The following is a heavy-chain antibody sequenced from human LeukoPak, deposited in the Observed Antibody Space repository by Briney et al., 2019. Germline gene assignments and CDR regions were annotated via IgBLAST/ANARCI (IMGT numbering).Heavy chain of an antibody. CDR3: AKSVDSRGYWFERGADF. D-gene: IGHD3-22*01. CDR2: VSGHGTSS. J-gene: IGHJ4*02. V-gene: IGHV3-23*01. Sequence: PGGYLRLSCAASGFTFSSYAITWVRQAPGEGLEWVSTVSGHGTSSYYPDSVKGRFTVSRDNSKNTVFLQMSSLGAEDSAQYYCAKSVDSRGYWFERGADFWGQGTVVTVSS. CDR1: GFTFSSYA.